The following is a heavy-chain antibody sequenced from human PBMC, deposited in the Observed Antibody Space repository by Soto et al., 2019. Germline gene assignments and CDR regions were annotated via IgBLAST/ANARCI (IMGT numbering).Heavy chain of an antibody. CDR3: AKGAAFYYYYGMDV. CDR2: ISAGGGST. Sequence: EVQLLESGGGLVQPGGSLRLSCAASRFTFSSYAMSWVRQAPGKGLEWVSPISAGGGSTYYADSVKGRFTISRDNSKNTLYLQMNSLRAEDTALYYCAKGAAFYYYYGMDVWGQGTTVTVSS. V-gene: IGHV3-23*01. D-gene: IGHD2-15*01. J-gene: IGHJ6*02. CDR1: RFTFSSYA.